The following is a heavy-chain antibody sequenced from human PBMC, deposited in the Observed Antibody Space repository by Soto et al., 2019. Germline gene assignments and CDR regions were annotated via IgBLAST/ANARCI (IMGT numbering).Heavy chain of an antibody. V-gene: IGHV1-69*02. J-gene: IGHJ2*01. D-gene: IGHD6-19*01. CDR2: IIPILGIA. Sequence: QVQLVQSGAEVKKPGSSVKVSCKASGGTFSSYTISWVRQAPGQGLEWMGRIIPILGIAYYAQKFQVRVTITADKSTSTAYMELSSLRSEDTAVYYCARCSEVAVAEIFSYWYFYLLGRCTLGTVSS. CDR1: GGTFSSYT. CDR3: ARCSEVAVAEIFSYWYFYL.